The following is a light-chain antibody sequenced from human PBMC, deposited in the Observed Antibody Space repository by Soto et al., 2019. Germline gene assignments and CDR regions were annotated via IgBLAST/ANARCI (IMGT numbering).Light chain of an antibody. CDR3: QQHSNWPPIT. CDR2: DTS. V-gene: IGKV3-11*01. CDR1: QRVSNF. Sequence: EVVLTQSPATLSLSPGERATISCRASQRVSNFLGWYQQKPGQAPRLLVYDTSNRATGIPARFSGSGSGTDFTLTISSLEPEDFAVYYCQQHSNWPPITFGQGTRLEIK. J-gene: IGKJ5*01.